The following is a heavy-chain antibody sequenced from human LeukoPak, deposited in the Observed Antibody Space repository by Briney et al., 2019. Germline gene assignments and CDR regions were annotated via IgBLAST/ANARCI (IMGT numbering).Heavy chain of an antibody. V-gene: IGHV3-23*01. D-gene: IGHD6-19*01. J-gene: IGHJ4*02. Sequence: GGSLRLSCAASGFTFSSYATSWVRQAPGKGLEWVSAISGSGGSTYHADSVKGRFTISRDNSKNTLYLQMNSLRAEDTAVYYCAKVWDSSGWTWIDYWGQGTLVTVSS. CDR2: ISGSGGST. CDR3: AKVWDSSGWTWIDY. CDR1: GFTFSSYA.